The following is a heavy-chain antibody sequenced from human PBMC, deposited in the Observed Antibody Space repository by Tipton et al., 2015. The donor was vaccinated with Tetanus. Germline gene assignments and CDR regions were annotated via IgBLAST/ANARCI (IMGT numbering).Heavy chain of an antibody. J-gene: IGHJ3*02. CDR1: GVSISGYY. Sequence: TLSLTCTVSGVSISGYYWSWIRQPAGKGLEWIGRVDRSGTTTYNPSLKSRVTMSVDTSNRQFSLSLDSVTAADTGVYFCARRRYTWNRGGFDIWGQGTLVTVSS. CDR2: VDRSGTT. CDR3: ARRRYTWNRGGFDI. V-gene: IGHV4-4*07. D-gene: IGHD1-20*01.